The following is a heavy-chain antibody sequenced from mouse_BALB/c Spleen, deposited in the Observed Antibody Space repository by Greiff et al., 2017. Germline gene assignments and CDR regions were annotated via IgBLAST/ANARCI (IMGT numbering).Heavy chain of an antibody. D-gene: IGHD1-1*01. J-gene: IGHJ4*01. Sequence: VQLKESGPGLVAPSQSLSITCTVSGFSLTSYGVHWVRQPPGKGLEWLGVIWAGGSTNYNSALMSRLSISKDNSKSQVFLKMNSLQTDDTAMYYCARDGITTVVATDYAMDYWGQGTSVTVSS. V-gene: IGHV2-9*02. CDR2: IWAGGST. CDR1: GFSLTSYG. CDR3: ARDGITTVVATDYAMDY.